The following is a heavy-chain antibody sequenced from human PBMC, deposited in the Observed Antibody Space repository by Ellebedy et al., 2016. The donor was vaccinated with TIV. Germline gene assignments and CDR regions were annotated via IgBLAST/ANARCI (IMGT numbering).Heavy chain of an antibody. J-gene: IGHJ4*02. CDR3: ARMARSGNYGG. D-gene: IGHD4-23*01. CDR2: INASGGST. CDR1: GYTFTSYY. Sequence: ASVKVSCXASGYTFTSYYIHWVRQAPGQGLEWMGIINASGGSTSYAQKFQGRVTMTRDTSTSTLYMELSSLRSEDTAVYYCARMARSGNYGGWGQGTLVTVSS. V-gene: IGHV1-46*01.